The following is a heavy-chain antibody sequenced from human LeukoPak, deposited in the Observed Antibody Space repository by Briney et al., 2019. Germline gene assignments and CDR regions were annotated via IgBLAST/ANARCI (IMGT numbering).Heavy chain of an antibody. CDR2: IYTSGST. CDR3: AREYGDYGDY. Sequence: SQTLSLTCTVSGGSISSGTYYWNWIRQPAGKGLEWIGRIYTSGSTNYNPSLKSRVTISVDTSKNHFSLKLSSVTAADTAVYYCAREYGDYGDYWGQGTLVTVSS. CDR1: GGSISSGTYY. V-gene: IGHV4-61*02. J-gene: IGHJ4*02. D-gene: IGHD4-17*01.